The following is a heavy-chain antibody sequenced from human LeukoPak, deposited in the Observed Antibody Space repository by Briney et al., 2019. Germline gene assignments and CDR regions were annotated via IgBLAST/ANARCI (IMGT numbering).Heavy chain of an antibody. V-gene: IGHV1-18*01. J-gene: IGHJ4*02. Sequence: ASVKVSCKASGYTFTSYGISWVRQAPGQELEWMGWVSAYNGNTNYAQKLQGRVTMTTDTSTSTAYMELRSLRSDDTAVYYCARASQFIAVAGNYDYWGQGTLVTVSS. D-gene: IGHD6-19*01. CDR2: VSAYNGNT. CDR3: ARASQFIAVAGNYDY. CDR1: GYTFTSYG.